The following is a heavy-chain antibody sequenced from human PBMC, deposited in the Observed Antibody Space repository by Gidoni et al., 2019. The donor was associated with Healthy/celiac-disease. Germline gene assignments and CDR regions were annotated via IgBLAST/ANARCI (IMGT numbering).Heavy chain of an antibody. CDR3: TRRDSSGWLRY. D-gene: IGHD6-19*01. J-gene: IGHJ4*02. V-gene: IGHV3-73*01. Sequence: AYAASVKGRFTISRDDSKNTAYLQMNSLKTEDTAVYYCTRRDSSGWLRYWGQGTLVTVSS.